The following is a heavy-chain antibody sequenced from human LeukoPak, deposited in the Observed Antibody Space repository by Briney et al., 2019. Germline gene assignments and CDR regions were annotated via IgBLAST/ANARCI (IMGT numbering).Heavy chain of an antibody. D-gene: IGHD2-21*02. CDR1: GFTFSSYA. CDR2: ISGSGGST. V-gene: IGHV3-23*01. CDR3: AKSRIVVVTAIHPPGHY. Sequence: GGSLRLSCAASGFTFSSYAMSWVRQAPGKGLEWVSAISGSGGSTYYADSVKGRFTISRDNSKNTLYLQMNSLRAEDTAVYYCAKSRIVVVTAIHPPGHYWDQGTLVTVSS. J-gene: IGHJ4*02.